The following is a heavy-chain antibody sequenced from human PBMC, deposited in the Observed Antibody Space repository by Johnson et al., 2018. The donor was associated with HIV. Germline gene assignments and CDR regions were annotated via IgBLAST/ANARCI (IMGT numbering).Heavy chain of an antibody. D-gene: IGHD4-17*01. CDR2: ISYDGSNK. V-gene: IGHV3-30-3*01. Sequence: VQLVESGGGLVQPGGSLRLSCAASGFTFSTYAMHWVRQAPGKGLEWVAVISYDGSNKYYADSVKGRFTISRDNAKNSLYLQMNSLTAEETALYYGARDSTRWGGDYVDYTFDIWGQGTMVTVSS. CDR3: ARDSTRWGGDYVDYTFDI. CDR1: GFTFSTYA. J-gene: IGHJ3*02.